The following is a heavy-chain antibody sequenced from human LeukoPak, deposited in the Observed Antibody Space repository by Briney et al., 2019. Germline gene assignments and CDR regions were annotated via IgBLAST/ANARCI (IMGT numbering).Heavy chain of an antibody. CDR3: ARGRRGWSGYSFSRNYYMDV. D-gene: IGHD3-3*01. J-gene: IGHJ6*03. Sequence: ASVKVSCKASAYSFTSYDINWVRQATGQGLEWMEWMNPNSGNTGYAQKFQGRVTMTRNTSISTAYMELSSLRSEDTAVYYCARGRRGWSGYSFSRNYYMDVWGKGTTVTVSS. CDR2: MNPNSGNT. V-gene: IGHV1-8*01. CDR1: AYSFTSYD.